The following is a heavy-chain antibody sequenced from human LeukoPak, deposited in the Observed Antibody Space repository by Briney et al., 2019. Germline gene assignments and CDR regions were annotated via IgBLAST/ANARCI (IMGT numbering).Heavy chain of an antibody. CDR1: GYTFSTYV. V-gene: IGHV1-18*01. Sequence: ASVKVSCKTSGYTFSTYVLSWVRQAPGQGLEWKGWISGNSGKTHYAQKFQDKVTLTTDTSSTTAFMELRSLRSDDTAMYYCARNAGSYFEFAPWGQGTLVTVSS. CDR2: ISGNSGKT. J-gene: IGHJ5*02. D-gene: IGHD1-26*01. CDR3: ARNAGSYFEFAP.